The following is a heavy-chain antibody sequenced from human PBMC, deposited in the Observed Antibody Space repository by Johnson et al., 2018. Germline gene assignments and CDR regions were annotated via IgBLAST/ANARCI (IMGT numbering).Heavy chain of an antibody. CDR3: ARDNAYDRGGYSYNYYYMDV. J-gene: IGHJ6*03. CDR2: ISYDGNNK. D-gene: IGHD3-22*01. CDR1: GFTFSNYG. V-gene: IGHV3-30*03. Sequence: QLVQSGGGVVQPGRSLRLSCAASGFTFSNYGMHWVRQAPGKGLEWVAVISYDGNNKYYADSVKGRFTISRDNSKNTLYLQMNSLRAEDTAVYYFARDNAYDRGGYSYNYYYMDVWGKGPTVTVSS.